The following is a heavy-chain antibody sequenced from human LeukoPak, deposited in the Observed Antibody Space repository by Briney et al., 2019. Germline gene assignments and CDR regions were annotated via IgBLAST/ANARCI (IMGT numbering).Heavy chain of an antibody. CDR3: ARDPLDRIVGATFD. CDR2: ISSSSSYI. D-gene: IGHD1-26*01. V-gene: IGHV3-21*01. Sequence: EGSLRLSCAASGFTFSSYSMNWVRQAPGKGLEWVSSISSSSSYIYYADSVKGRFTISRDNAKNSLYLQMNSLRAEDTAVYYCARDPLDRIVGATFDWGQGTLVTVSS. CDR1: GFTFSSYS. J-gene: IGHJ4*02.